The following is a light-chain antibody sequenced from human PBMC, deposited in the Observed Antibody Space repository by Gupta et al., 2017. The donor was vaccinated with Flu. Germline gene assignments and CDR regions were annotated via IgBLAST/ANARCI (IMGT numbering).Light chain of an antibody. J-gene: IGKJ4*01. CDR3: QQYDNFPLT. CDR1: QDISNY. V-gene: IGKV1-33*01. CDR2: DAS. Sequence: DIQMTQSPSSLSASVGDRVTITCQASQDISNYLNWYQQKPGKAPKLLIYDASNLERGVPSRFSGSGSGTDFTFTISSLQPEDIATYYCQQYDNFPLTFGGGTKVEIK.